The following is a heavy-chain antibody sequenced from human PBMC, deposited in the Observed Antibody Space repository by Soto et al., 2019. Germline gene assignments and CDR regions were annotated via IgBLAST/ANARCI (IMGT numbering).Heavy chain of an antibody. Sequence: EVQLVESGGGLVQPGGSLRLSCVDSGFTFSRYWMSWVRQAPVKGLEWVGNIKQDGSEENYVDSVKGRFTISRDNAKNSMYLKMNSLRAEATAVYYCARIASSGRGWDVWGQGTTVVVSS. V-gene: IGHV3-7*01. CDR2: IKQDGSEE. CDR3: ARIASSGRGWDV. J-gene: IGHJ6*02. CDR1: GFTFSRYW. D-gene: IGHD3-10*01.